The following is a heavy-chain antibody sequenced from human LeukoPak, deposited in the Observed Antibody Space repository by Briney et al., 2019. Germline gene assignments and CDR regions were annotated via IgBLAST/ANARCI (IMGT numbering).Heavy chain of an antibody. Sequence: SETLSLTCAVYGGSFSGYYWSWIRQPPGKGLEWIGEINHSGSTNYNPSLKSRVTISVDTSKNQFSLKLSSVTAADTAVYYCARSGEWELQDAFDIWGQGTMVTVSS. CDR1: GGSFSGYY. D-gene: IGHD1-26*01. J-gene: IGHJ3*02. CDR2: INHSGST. V-gene: IGHV4-34*01. CDR3: ARSGEWELQDAFDI.